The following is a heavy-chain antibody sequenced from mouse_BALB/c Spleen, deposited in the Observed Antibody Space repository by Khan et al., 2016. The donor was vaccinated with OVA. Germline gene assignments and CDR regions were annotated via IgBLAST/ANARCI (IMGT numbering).Heavy chain of an antibody. V-gene: IGHV2-6-1*01. CDR2: IWSDGTT. D-gene: IGHD2-10*01. Sequence: QVQLKESGPGLAAPSQSLSITCTISGFSLTNYGVHWVRQPPGKGLEWLVVIWSDGTTNYNSALNSRLTIPKDNSQSQVFLKKNSLQTDDTAIYFCARQPYYHYNIMDYWGQGTSVTVSS. CDR1: GFSLTNYG. CDR3: ARQPYYHYNIMDY. J-gene: IGHJ4*01.